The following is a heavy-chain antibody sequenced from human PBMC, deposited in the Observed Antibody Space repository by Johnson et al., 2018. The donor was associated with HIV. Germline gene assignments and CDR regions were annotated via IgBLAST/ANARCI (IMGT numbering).Heavy chain of an antibody. J-gene: IGHJ3*02. Sequence: VQLVESGGGLVTPGGSQRLSCAASGFIFSDYYMSWVRQAPGKGLEWVSAIKWKGGSTDYADSVKGRSTISSDNAKNSLYLQMNSLRAEETAVYYCAREEGGYYDSSGYYYVGAFDIWGQGTMVTVSS. CDR1: GFIFSDYY. V-gene: IGHV3-20*04. D-gene: IGHD3-22*01. CDR3: AREEGGYYDSSGYYYVGAFDI. CDR2: IKWKGGST.